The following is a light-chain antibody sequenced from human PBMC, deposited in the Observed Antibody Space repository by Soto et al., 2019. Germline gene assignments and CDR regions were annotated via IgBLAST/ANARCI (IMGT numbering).Light chain of an antibody. CDR3: QSFESRLRGGV. J-gene: IGLJ2*01. CDR2: GNN. CDR1: SSNIGAGYY. V-gene: IGLV1-40*01. Sequence: QSALTQPPSVSGAPGQRVTISCTGSSSNIGAGYYVHWYQQLPGTAPKLLIYGNNNRPSGVPDRFSGSKSGTSASPAITGLQAEDDAPYYCQSFESRLRGGVFGGGTKLTVL.